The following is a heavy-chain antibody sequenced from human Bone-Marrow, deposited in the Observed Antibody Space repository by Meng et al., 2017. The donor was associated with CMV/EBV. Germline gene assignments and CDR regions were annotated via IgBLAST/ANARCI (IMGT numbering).Heavy chain of an antibody. CDR3: ARDPGGQWLGSNYYYGMDV. D-gene: IGHD6-19*01. CDR1: GGSFSGYY. CDR2: INHSGST. J-gene: IGHJ6*02. Sequence: SETLSLTCAVYGGSFSGYYWSWIRQPPGKGLEWIGEINHSGSTNYNPSLKSRVTISVDTSKNQFSLKLSSVTAADTAVYYCARDPGGQWLGSNYYYGMDVWGQGTTVTVSS. V-gene: IGHV4-34*01.